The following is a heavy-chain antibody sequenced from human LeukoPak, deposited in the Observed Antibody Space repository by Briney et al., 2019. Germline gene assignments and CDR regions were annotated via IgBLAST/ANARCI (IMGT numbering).Heavy chain of an antibody. V-gene: IGHV4-39*01. J-gene: IGHJ4*02. CDR2: IYYSGST. Sequence: SETLSLTCTVSGGSISSSSYYWAWIRQPPGKGPEWIGSIYYSGSTYYSPSLKSRVTISVDTSKNQFSLKMTSVTAADTAVYYCAPGSTSTGYYYYWGQGTLVTVSS. D-gene: IGHD3-22*01. CDR1: GGSISSSSYY. CDR3: APGSTSTGYYYY.